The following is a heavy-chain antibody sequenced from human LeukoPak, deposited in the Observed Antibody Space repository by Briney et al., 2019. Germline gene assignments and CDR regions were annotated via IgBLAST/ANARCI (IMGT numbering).Heavy chain of an antibody. V-gene: IGHV3-30*03. D-gene: IGHD6-13*01. CDR3: ARAVGVWYSSSYDC. CDR2: TSYDGNNK. J-gene: IGHJ4*02. CDR1: GFTFSSYG. Sequence: GGSLRLSCVASGFTFSSYGLHWVRQTPDKGLEWVAVTSYDGNNKYYADSVKGRFTISRDNSKNTLYLQMNSLRAEDTAVYYCARAVGVWYSSSYDCWGQGTLVTVSS.